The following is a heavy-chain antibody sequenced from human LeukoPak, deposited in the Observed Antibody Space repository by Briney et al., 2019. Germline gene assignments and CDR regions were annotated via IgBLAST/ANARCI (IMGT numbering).Heavy chain of an antibody. D-gene: IGHD3-10*01. Sequence: GGSLRLSCAASGFTFSSYEMNWVRQAPGKGLEWVSYISSSGSTIYYADSVKGRFTISRDNAKNSLYLQMNSLRAEDTAVYYCARDRPLLWFGELWPHFDYWGRGTLVTVSS. V-gene: IGHV3-48*03. CDR1: GFTFSSYE. J-gene: IGHJ4*02. CDR3: ARDRPLLWFGELWPHFDY. CDR2: ISSSGSTI.